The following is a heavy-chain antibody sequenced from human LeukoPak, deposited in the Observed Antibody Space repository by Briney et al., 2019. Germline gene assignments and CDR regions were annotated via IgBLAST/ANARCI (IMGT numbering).Heavy chain of an antibody. CDR3: AKVMRYSSCGDY. Sequence: GGSLRLSCAASGFTFSSYSMNWVRQAPGKGLEWVAFIRYDGSNKYYADSVKGRFTISRDNSKNTLYLQMNSLRAEDTAVYYCAKVMRYSSCGDYWGQGTLVTVSS. D-gene: IGHD6-13*01. V-gene: IGHV3-30*02. CDR2: IRYDGSNK. CDR1: GFTFSSYS. J-gene: IGHJ4*02.